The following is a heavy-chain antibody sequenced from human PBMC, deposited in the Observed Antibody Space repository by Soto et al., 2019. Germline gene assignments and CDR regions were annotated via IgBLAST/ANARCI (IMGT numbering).Heavy chain of an antibody. CDR2: INSDGSST. CDR3: ARAAYSSSQTFLCEP. D-gene: IGHD6-13*01. Sequence: EVQLLESGGGLVQPGGSLRLSCAASRFTFSSFWFHWVRQAPGKGLMWVSHINSDGSSTSYADSVKGRFTIYRDNAKNTLYLQMNSLRAEDTAVYYCARAAYSSSQTFLCEPWGQGTLVTVSS. J-gene: IGHJ5*02. V-gene: IGHV3-74*01. CDR1: RFTFSSFW.